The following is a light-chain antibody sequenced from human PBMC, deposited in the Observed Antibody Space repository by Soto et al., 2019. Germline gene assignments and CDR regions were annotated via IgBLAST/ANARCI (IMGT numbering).Light chain of an antibody. Sequence: VVMTQSPLSLPVTLGQPASISCRSSQSLVYVDGNTYLNWFQQRPGQSPRRLIYKVSNRDSGVPDRFSGSGSGTDFTLRISRVEAEDVGLYYCMQGRHWPWTFGQGTKVEIK. V-gene: IGKV2-30*01. J-gene: IGKJ1*01. CDR2: KVS. CDR1: QSLVYVDGNTY. CDR3: MQGRHWPWT.